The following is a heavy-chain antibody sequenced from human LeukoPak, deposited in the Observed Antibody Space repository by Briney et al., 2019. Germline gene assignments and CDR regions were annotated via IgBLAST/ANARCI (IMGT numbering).Heavy chain of an antibody. CDR2: IYFDGSNQ. J-gene: IGHJ3*02. Sequence: GRSLRLSCAASGLTFGTYGMHWVRQAPGKGLEWVAVIYFDGSNQYYADSVKGRFTISRDNSKNTLSLQMNSLGAEDTAVYYCARGSRRVNCSGGSCFWESAFDIWGQGTMVTVSS. CDR1: GLTFGTYG. CDR3: ARGSRRVNCSGGSCFWESAFDI. V-gene: IGHV3-33*01. D-gene: IGHD2-15*01.